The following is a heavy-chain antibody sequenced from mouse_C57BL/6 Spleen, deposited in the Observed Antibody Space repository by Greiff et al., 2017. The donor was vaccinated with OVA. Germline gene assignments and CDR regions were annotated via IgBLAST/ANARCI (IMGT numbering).Heavy chain of an antibody. D-gene: IGHD1-1*01. V-gene: IGHV1-80*01. J-gene: IGHJ2*01. CDR3: AREEITTVGFDY. CDR2: IYPGDGDT. Sequence: VQLQQSGAELVKPGASVKISCKASGYAFSSYWMNWVKQRPGKGLEWIGQIYPGDGDTNYNGKFKGKATLTADKSSSTAYMQLSSLTSEDSAVYFCAREEITTVGFDYWGQGTTLTVSS. CDR1: GYAFSSYW.